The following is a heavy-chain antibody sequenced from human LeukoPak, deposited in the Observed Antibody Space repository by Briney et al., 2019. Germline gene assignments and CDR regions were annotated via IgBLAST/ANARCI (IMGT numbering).Heavy chain of an antibody. J-gene: IGHJ4*02. CDR3: ATEPGYSSDTAVDY. D-gene: IGHD6-19*01. V-gene: IGHV1-69*04. Sequence: SVKVSCKASGYTFTSYGISWVRQAPGQGLEWMGRIIPILGIANYAQKFQGRVTITADKSTSTAYMELSSLRSEDTAVYYCATEPGYSSDTAVDYWGQGTLVTVSS. CDR2: IIPILGIA. CDR1: GYTFTSYG.